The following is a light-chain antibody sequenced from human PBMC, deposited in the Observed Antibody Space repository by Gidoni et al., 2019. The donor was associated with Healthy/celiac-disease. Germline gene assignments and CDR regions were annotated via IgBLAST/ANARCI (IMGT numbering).Light chain of an antibody. CDR3: NSRDSSGNHGV. J-gene: IGLJ2*01. CDR1: SLRSYY. V-gene: IGLV3-19*01. CDR2: GKN. Sequence: SSELTQDPAVSVALGQTGRITCQGDSLRSYYASWYQQKPGQAPVLVIYGKNNRPSGIPDRFSGSSSGNTASLTITGAQAEDEADYDCNSRDSSGNHGVFGGGTKLTVL.